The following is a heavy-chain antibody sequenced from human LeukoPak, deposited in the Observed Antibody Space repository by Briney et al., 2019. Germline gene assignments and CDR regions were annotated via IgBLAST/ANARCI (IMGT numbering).Heavy chain of an antibody. J-gene: IGHJ6*02. Sequence: ASVKVSCKASGYTFTTSDIHWVRQATGQGLEWMGWISAYNGNTNYAQKLQGRVTMTTDTSTSTAYMELRSLRSDDTAVYYCARDRAVAGTSYYYYGMDVWGQGTTVTVSS. CDR1: GYTFTTSD. CDR2: ISAYNGNT. D-gene: IGHD6-19*01. CDR3: ARDRAVAGTSYYYYGMDV. V-gene: IGHV1-18*01.